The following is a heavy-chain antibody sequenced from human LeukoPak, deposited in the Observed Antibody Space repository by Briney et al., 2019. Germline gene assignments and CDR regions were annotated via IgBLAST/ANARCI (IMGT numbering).Heavy chain of an antibody. CDR2: ISGSGGST. Sequence: GGSLRLSCAASGFTFSSYAMSWVRQAPGKGLEWVSAISGSGGSTYYADSVKGRFTISRDNSKNTLYLQMNSLRAEDTAVYYCARDKNLGGAFDIWGQGTMVTVSS. CDR3: ARDKNLGGAFDI. D-gene: IGHD3-16*01. CDR1: GFTFSSYA. J-gene: IGHJ3*02. V-gene: IGHV3-23*01.